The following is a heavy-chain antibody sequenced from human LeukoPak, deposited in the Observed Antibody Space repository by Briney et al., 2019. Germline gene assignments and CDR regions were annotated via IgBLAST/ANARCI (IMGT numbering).Heavy chain of an antibody. CDR1: GFTFSSYS. Sequence: GGSLRLSCAASGFTFSSYSMNWVRQAPGKGLKWVSSISSSSSYIYYADSVKGRFTISRDNAKNSLYLQMNSLRAEDTAVYYCARDSVGATGYWGQGTLVTVSS. CDR3: ARDSVGATGY. J-gene: IGHJ4*02. CDR2: ISSSSSYI. V-gene: IGHV3-21*01. D-gene: IGHD1-26*01.